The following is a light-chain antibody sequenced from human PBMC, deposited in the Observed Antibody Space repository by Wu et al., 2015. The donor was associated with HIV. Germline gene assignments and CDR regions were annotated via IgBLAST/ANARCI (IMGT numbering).Light chain of an antibody. CDR3: QQYNMYSPT. CDR2: KAS. V-gene: IGKV1-5*03. J-gene: IGKJ1*01. CDR1: QNIHSW. Sequence: GDRVTITCRASQNIHSWLAWYQQKPGKAPKLLISKASNVESGVPSRFSGSGSGTEFTLTISSLQPDDFASYFCQQYNMYSPTFGQGTRVEIK.